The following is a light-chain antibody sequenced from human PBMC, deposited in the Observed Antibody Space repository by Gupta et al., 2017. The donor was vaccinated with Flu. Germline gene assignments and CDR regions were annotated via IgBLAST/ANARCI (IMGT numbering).Light chain of an antibody. Sequence: SSRYLAWYQQKPGQAPRLLIYDASSRATGIPDRFSGSVSGTDFTLTISRLEPEDFAVYYCQEYGSSRTFGQGTKVEIK. CDR1: SSRY. J-gene: IGKJ1*01. CDR3: QEYGSSRT. CDR2: DAS. V-gene: IGKV3-20*01.